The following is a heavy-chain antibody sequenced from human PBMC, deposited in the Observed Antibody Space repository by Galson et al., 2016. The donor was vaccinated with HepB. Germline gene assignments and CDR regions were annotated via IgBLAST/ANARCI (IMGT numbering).Heavy chain of an antibody. CDR2: ISGSGGKT. CDR1: GFTFGIYA. Sequence: SLRLSCAASGFTFGIYAMNWVRQVPGKGPEWVSSISGSGGKTYYKDSVKDRFTVSRDNSKNTLYLQMNSLRVEDTAIYYCASRYDFWSGYPFQRWGQGTLVTVSS. CDR3: ASRYDFWSGYPFQR. D-gene: IGHD3-3*01. V-gene: IGHV3-23*01. J-gene: IGHJ1*01.